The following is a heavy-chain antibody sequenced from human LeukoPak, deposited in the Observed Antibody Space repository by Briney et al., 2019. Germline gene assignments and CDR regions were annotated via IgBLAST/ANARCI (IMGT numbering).Heavy chain of an antibody. CDR3: VKAKTRYDYVWGSYLDD. D-gene: IGHD3-16*02. CDR1: GFTFSNYA. J-gene: IGHJ4*02. CDR2: ISGSGGST. V-gene: IGHV3-23*01. Sequence: GGSVRVSCEASGFTFSNYALTWVRQAPGMGLEWVSAISGSGGSTYYADSVKGRLTISRDNSKNTLYLQMNSLRAEDTAVYYCVKAKTRYDYVWGSYLDDWGQGTLVTVSS.